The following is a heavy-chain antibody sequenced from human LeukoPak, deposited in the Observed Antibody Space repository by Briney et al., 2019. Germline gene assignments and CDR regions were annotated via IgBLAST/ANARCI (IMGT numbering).Heavy chain of an antibody. J-gene: IGHJ4*02. Sequence: PSQTRSLTCTVSGGSISRSSSYWGWIRPPPGKRREGIGSLFYSGSTYYNPSLKSRVTISVDTSKNQFSLRLSSVTDADTAVYYCARRSHLAVAEFDYWGQGTLVTVSS. CDR1: GGSISRSSSY. D-gene: IGHD6-19*01. CDR2: LFYSGST. V-gene: IGHV4-39*01. CDR3: ARRSHLAVAEFDY.